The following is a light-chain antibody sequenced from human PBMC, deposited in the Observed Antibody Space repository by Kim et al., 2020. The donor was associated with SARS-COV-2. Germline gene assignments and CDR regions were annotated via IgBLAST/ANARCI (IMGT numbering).Light chain of an antibody. CDR3: RSYDSSGDWV. Sequence: NFMLTQPHSVSESPGKTVTISCTRSSGSIASNYVQWYQQRPGSAPTTVIYEDNQRPSGVPDRFSGSIDSSSNSASLTISGLKTEDEADYYCRSYDSSGDWVFGGGTQLTVL. V-gene: IGLV6-57*04. CDR1: SGSIASNY. CDR2: EDN. J-gene: IGLJ3*02.